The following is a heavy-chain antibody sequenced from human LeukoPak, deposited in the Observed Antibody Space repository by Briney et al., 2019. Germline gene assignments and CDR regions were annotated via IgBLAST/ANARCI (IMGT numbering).Heavy chain of an antibody. CDR3: ARDSHYASGDFYMSYFFDY. CDR2: IYHDEST. Sequence: PSGTLSLTCAVSGDSINSFHWWSWVRQPPGKGLEWIEEIYHDESTNYNPSLESRVTISVDKSSNQFSLKLTSVTAADTAVYFCARDSHYASGDFYMSYFFDYWGQGTLVTVSS. V-gene: IGHV4-4*02. D-gene: IGHD3-10*01. CDR1: GDSINSFHW. J-gene: IGHJ4*02.